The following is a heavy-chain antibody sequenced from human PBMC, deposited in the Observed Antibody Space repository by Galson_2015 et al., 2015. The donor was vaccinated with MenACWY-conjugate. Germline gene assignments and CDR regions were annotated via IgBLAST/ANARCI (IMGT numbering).Heavy chain of an antibody. CDR2: ISKSGDST. D-gene: IGHD1-26*01. J-gene: IGHJ4*02. CDR3: AKGSWEDS. V-gene: IGHV3-23*01. Sequence: SLRLSYAASGFTFSNYAMTWVRQAPGKGLEWVSEISKSGDSTNYADPVKGRFTISRDNSRNTLFLQMNSLRAEDTAVYYCAKGSWEDSWGQGTLVTVSS. CDR1: GFTFSNYA.